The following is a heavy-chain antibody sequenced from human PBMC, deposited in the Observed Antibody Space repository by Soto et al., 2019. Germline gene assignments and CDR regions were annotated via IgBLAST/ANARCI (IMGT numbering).Heavy chain of an antibody. J-gene: IGHJ5*02. V-gene: IGHV3-33*01. CDR3: ARDGDYGSGGNWFDP. CDR2: IWYDGSNI. CDR1: GFTFSSYG. D-gene: IGHD3-10*01. Sequence: GGSLSLSCAASGFTFSSYGMHWVRQAPGKGLEWVAVIWYDGSNIYYSDSLKGRFTISRDNSKNTLYLQMNSLRAEDTAVYYCARDGDYGSGGNWFDPWGQGTLVTVSS.